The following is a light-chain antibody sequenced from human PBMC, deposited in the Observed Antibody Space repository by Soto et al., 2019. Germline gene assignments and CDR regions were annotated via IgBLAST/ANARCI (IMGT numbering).Light chain of an antibody. CDR3: QSYDISLSVSVV. Sequence: QSVLTQPPSVSGAPGQRVTISCTGSSSNIGAGYDVPWYQQLPGAAPRLLIFGNTNRPSGVPDRFSGSRSGTSASLAISGLQAEDEADYYCQSYDISLSVSVVFGGGTKVTVL. J-gene: IGLJ2*01. CDR1: SSNIGAGYD. V-gene: IGLV1-40*01. CDR2: GNT.